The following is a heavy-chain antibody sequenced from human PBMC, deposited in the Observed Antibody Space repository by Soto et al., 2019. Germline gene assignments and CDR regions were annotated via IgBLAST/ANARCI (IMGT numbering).Heavy chain of an antibody. J-gene: IGHJ4*02. D-gene: IGHD2-15*01. CDR2: IYYSGST. CDR3: ARLEGYCSGGRCYNPCDY. CDR1: GGSISSSSYY. Sequence: QLQLQESGPGLVKPSETLSLTCTVSGGSISSSSYYWGWIRQPPGKGLEWIGSIYYSGSTYYNPSLKRRVTISVDSSKIQFSLKLSFVTAADTSVYDCARLEGYCSGGRCYNPCDYWGQGTLVTASS. V-gene: IGHV4-39*01.